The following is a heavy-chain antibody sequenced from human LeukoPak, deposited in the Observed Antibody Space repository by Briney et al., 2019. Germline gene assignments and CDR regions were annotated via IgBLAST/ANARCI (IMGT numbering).Heavy chain of an antibody. CDR1: GYTFTSYD. CDR3: AREYGSGTNYYYYGMDV. V-gene: IGHV1-8*01. CDR2: MNPNSGNT. Sequence: ASVKVSCKASGYTFTSYDINWVRQATGQGLEWMGWMNPNSGNTGYAQKFQGRVTMTRNTSISTAYMELSSLRSEDTAVYYCAREYGSGTNYYYYGMDVWGQGTTVTVSS. D-gene: IGHD3-10*01. J-gene: IGHJ6*02.